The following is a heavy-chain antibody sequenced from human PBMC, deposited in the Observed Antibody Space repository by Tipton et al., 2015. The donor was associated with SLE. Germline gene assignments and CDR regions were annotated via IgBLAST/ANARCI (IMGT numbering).Heavy chain of an antibody. J-gene: IGHJ4*02. D-gene: IGHD3-10*01. CDR1: GFTFSSYG. CDR3: ATSIIMVPVGAY. CDR2: IWYDGSNK. V-gene: IGHV3-33*01. Sequence: LSLTCAASGFTFSSYGMHWVRQAPGKGLEWVAVIWYDGSNKYYADSVKGRFTISRDNSKNTLYLQMNSLRAEDTAVYYCATSIIMVPVGAYWGQGTLVTVSS.